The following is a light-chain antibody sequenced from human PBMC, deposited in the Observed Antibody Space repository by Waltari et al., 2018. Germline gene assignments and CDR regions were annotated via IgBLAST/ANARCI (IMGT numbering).Light chain of an antibody. V-gene: IGLV2-23*02. CDR3: SSYAASTTF. CDR1: SSDIGSSIL. CDR2: DVN. Sequence: QSTLTQPASVSGSPGQSITLSCTGTSSDIGSSILVSWYQQHPGKAPRLMIYDVNRRPSGVSERFSGSKSGNTASLTISGLQAEDEADYYCSSYAASTTFFGGGTKVTVL. J-gene: IGLJ2*01.